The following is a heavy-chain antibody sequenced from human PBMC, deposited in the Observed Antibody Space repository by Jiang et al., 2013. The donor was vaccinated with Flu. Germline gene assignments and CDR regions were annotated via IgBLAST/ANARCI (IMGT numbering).Heavy chain of an antibody. Sequence: SGAEVKKPGSSVKVSCKASGGTFSSYAISWVRQAPGQGLEWMGGIIPIFGTANYAQKFQGRVTITADKSTSTAYMELSSLRSEDTAVYYCASPGWNAAFSGYFDYWGQGTLVTVSS. CDR3: ASPGWNAAFSGYFDY. D-gene: IGHD1-1*01. V-gene: IGHV1-69*06. J-gene: IGHJ4*02. CDR2: IIPIFGTA. CDR1: GGTFSSYA.